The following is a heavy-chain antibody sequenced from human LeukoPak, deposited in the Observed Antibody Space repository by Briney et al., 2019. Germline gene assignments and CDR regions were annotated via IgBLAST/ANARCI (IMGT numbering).Heavy chain of an antibody. J-gene: IGHJ4*02. CDR2: IRYDGSNK. Sequence: PGGSLRLSCAASGFTLSSYGMHWVRQAPGKGLEWVAFIRYDGSNKKYADSVKGRFTISRDNPKNTLYLQMNSLRAEDTAVYYCAKEYVAGSLGFDYWGQGTLVTVSS. V-gene: IGHV3-30*02. D-gene: IGHD6-19*01. CDR3: AKEYVAGSLGFDY. CDR1: GFTLSSYG.